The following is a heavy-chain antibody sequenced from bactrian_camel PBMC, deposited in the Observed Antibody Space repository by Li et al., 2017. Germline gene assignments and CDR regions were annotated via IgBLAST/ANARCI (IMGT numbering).Heavy chain of an antibody. CDR2: INPSGGRT. V-gene: IGHV3S40*01. J-gene: IGHJ6*01. CDR1: TYTYPYSGYY. D-gene: IGHD1*01. CDR3: AADFEFGLGACRGVGGLGF. Sequence: VQLVESGGGSVQAGGSLRLSCAASTYTYPYSGYYMGWFRQAPGKEREGVAAINPSGGRTYYADSVKGRFTISLDKAKNTVYLQMNSLKPEDTATYYCAADFEFGLGACRGVGGLGFWGQGTQVTVS.